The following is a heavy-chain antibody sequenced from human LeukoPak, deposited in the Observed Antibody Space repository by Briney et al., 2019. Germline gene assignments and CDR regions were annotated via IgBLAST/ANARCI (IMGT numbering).Heavy chain of an antibody. CDR1: GFTFSSYS. CDR3: ASYGSGSFSDY. Sequence: GGSLRLSCAASGFTFSSYSMNWVRQAPGKGLEWVSSISSSSSYIYYADSVKGRSTISRDNAKNSLYLQMNSLRAEDTAVYYCASYGSGSFSDYWGQGTLVTVSS. J-gene: IGHJ4*02. D-gene: IGHD3-10*01. CDR2: ISSSSSYI. V-gene: IGHV3-21*01.